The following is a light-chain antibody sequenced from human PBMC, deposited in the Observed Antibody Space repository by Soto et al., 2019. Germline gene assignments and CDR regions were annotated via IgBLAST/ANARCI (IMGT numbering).Light chain of an antibody. CDR2: DAS. CDR1: QSVSSS. CDR3: QQYNNWPPLT. J-gene: IGKJ4*01. V-gene: IGKV3-15*01. Sequence: EIVMTQSPAILSASPGDRATLSCRASQSVSSSLAWYQQIPGQAPRLLIYDASTRATGIPARFDGSGSGTEFTLTISSLQSEDFAVYYCQQYNNWPPLTFGGGTKVELK.